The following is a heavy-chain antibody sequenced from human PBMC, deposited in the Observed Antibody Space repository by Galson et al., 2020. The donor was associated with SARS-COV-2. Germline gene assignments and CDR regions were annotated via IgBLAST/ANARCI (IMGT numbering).Heavy chain of an antibody. Sequence: SETLSLTCAVSGGSISSSNWWSWVRQPPGKGLEWIGEIYHSGSTNYNPSLKSRVTISVDKSKNQFSLKLSSVTAADTAVYYCARDSKEATKGGRASYGMDVWGQGTTVTVSS. D-gene: IGHD5-12*01. CDR1: GGSISSSNW. J-gene: IGHJ6*02. CDR2: IYHSGST. CDR3: ARDSKEATKGGRASYGMDV. V-gene: IGHV4-4*02.